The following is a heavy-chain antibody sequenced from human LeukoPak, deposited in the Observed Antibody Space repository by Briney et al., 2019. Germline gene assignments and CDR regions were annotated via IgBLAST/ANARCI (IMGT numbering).Heavy chain of an antibody. CDR1: GGSISSSSYY. CDR3: ARHTYNWEWVY. V-gene: IGHV4-39*01. Sequence: SETLSLTCTVSGGSISSSSYYWGWIRQPPGKGLEWIGSIYYSGSTYYNPSLKRRVTISVDTSKNHVSLKLSSVPAADRAVYYCARHTYNWEWVYWGQGTLVTVSS. CDR2: IYYSGST. D-gene: IGHD1-20*01. J-gene: IGHJ4*02.